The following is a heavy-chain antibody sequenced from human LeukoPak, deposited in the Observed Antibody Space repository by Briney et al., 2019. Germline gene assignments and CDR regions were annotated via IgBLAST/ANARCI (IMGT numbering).Heavy chain of an antibody. CDR2: IYSDGSNT. CDR3: ARDSGSYYFDY. D-gene: IGHD1-26*01. V-gene: IGHV3-74*01. CDR1: GFTFSSYW. J-gene: IGHJ4*02. Sequence: GGSLTLSCAASGFTFSSYWIHWVRQAPGKGLVWVSRIYSDGSNTDYADSVKGRFSISRDNAKNTLYLQMNSLRAEDTAVYYCARDSGSYYFDYWGQGTLVTVSS.